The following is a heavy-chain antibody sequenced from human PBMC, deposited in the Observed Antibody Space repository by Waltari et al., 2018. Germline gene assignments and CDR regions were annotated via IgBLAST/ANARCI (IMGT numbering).Heavy chain of an antibody. J-gene: IGHJ6*02. D-gene: IGHD3-16*01. CDR3: SRDGLEYYYGMDV. Sequence: QVQLVQSGAEVKKTGTSVQISCKASGYIFTTYQVYWVRQAPGEGLQNMGAINPSDGGTHYAQRFRGRVTMTRATSTSTVYMEIHSLRVEDTAVYYCSRDGLEYYYGMDVWGQGTTVTVSS. CDR1: GYIFTTYQ. CDR2: INPSDGGT. V-gene: IGHV1-46*03.